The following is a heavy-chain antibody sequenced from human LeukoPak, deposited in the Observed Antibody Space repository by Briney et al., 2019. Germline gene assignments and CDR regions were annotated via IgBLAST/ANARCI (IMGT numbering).Heavy chain of an antibody. CDR3: ARLSGGYSYDSGWCDP. D-gene: IGHD5-18*01. V-gene: IGHV5-51*01. CDR2: IYPGDSDS. J-gene: IGHJ5*02. Sequence: GESLKISCKGSGYDFTSNWIAWVRQRPGKGLEWMGVIYPGDSDSRYSPAFRGQVTISADNSVNTAYLQWRSLKAWDTATYYCARLSGGYSYDSGWCDPWGQGTLVTVSS. CDR1: GYDFTSNW.